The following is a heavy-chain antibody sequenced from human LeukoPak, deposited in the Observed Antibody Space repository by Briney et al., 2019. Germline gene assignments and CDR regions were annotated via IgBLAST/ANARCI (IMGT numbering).Heavy chain of an antibody. CDR2: INPDDKST. CDR1: GLTFRMFW. V-gene: IGHV3-74*01. D-gene: IGHD2-21*01. CDR3: VTIVETSIDAFDI. J-gene: IGHJ3*02. Sequence: GGSLRLSCAASGLTFRMFWLQWVRHSPRKGLVWVSRINPDDKSTSYADSVKGRFTISSDNAQNTLYLQMNSLRAEDTAVYYCVTIVETSIDAFDIWGQGTMVTVSS.